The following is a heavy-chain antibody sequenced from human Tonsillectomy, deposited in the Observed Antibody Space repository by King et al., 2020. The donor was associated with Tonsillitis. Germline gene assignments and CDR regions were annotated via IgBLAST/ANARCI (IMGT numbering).Heavy chain of an antibody. J-gene: IGHJ4*02. CDR2: ISVYNGNT. CDR1: GYTLTSYG. V-gene: IGHV1-18*04. Sequence: QLVQSGAEVKKPGASVKVSCKASGYTLTSYGISWVRQAPGQGLEWMGWISVYNGNTNYAQKLQGRVTMTTDTSTSTVYMELRSLRSDDTAVYYCARDRYDYVWGSYRSIAPLDYWGQGTLVTVSS. D-gene: IGHD3-16*02. CDR3: ARDRYDYVWGSYRSIAPLDY.